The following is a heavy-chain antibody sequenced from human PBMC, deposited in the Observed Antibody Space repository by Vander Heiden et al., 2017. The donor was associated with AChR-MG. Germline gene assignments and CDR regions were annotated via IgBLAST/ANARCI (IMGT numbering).Heavy chain of an antibody. V-gene: IGHV3-7*01. J-gene: IGHJ5*02. CDR2: IKQDGSEK. D-gene: IGHD6-13*01. Sequence: EVQLVESGGGLVQPGGPLRLSCAASGSTFGSYWVSWGRKDPGKGLEWEANIKQDGSEKYYVDSGKGRFTISRDNAKNSLYLQMNSLRAEDTAVYYCARDLLKFRAAAGGRGVVPWGQGTLVTVSS. CDR1: GSTFGSYW. CDR3: ARDLLKFRAAAGGRGVVP.